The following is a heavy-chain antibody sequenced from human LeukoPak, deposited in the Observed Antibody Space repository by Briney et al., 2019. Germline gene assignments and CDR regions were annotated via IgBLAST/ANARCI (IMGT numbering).Heavy chain of an antibody. CDR1: GGSFSGYY. J-gene: IGHJ3*02. D-gene: IGHD3-10*01. CDR3: ARASRPPNYYGSGSYYKRSGAFDI. Sequence: SETLSLTCAVYGGSFSGYYWSWIRQPSGKGLEWIGEINHSGSTNYNPSLKSRVTISVDTSKDQFSLKLSSVTAADTAVYYCARASRPPNYYGSGSYYKRSGAFDIWGQGTMVTVSS. CDR2: INHSGST. V-gene: IGHV4-34*01.